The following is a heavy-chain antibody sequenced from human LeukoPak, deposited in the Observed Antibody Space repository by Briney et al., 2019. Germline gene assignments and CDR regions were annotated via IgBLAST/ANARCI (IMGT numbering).Heavy chain of an antibody. J-gene: IGHJ6*03. CDR1: GGSISSYY. CDR3: ARDTNGSGSYYGDWYYYMDV. D-gene: IGHD3-10*01. Sequence: SETLSLTCTVSGGSISSYYWSWIRQPPGKGLEWIGYIYYSGSTNYNPSLKSRVTISVDTSKNQFSLKLSSVTAADTAVYYCARDTNGSGSYYGDWYYYMDVWGKGTTVTVSS. V-gene: IGHV4-59*01. CDR2: IYYSGST.